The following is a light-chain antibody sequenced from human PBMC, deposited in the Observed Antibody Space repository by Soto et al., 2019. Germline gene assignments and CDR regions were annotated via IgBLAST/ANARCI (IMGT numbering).Light chain of an antibody. J-gene: IGLJ1*01. V-gene: IGLV2-23*03. CDR2: EGS. Sequence: QSALTQAASVSGSPGQSITISCTGTSSDVGSYNPVSWYQQHPGKAPKLMIYEGSKRPSGVSNRFSGSKSGNTASLTISGLQAEDEADYYCCSYAGSSTFVLYVFGTGTKLTVL. CDR3: CSYAGSSTFVLYV. CDR1: SSDVGSYNP.